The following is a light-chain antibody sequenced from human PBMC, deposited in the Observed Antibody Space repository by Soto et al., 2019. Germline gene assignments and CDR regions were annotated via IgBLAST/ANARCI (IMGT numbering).Light chain of an antibody. Sequence: EIVLTQSPGTLSLSPGERATLSCRASQSVSSSYLAWYQQKPGQAPRLLIYGASSRATGIPDRFSGSGSGTDFTVTISRREPEDFAVYYCQQYGSSSWTFGQGTKLEIK. J-gene: IGKJ1*01. CDR3: QQYGSSSWT. CDR1: QSVSSSY. V-gene: IGKV3-20*01. CDR2: GAS.